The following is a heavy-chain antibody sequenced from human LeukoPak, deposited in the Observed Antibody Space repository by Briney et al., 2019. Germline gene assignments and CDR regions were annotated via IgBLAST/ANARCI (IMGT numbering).Heavy chain of an antibody. CDR2: ISYDGSNK. CDR3: ASEMGNYYHYMDV. CDR1: GFTFSTYG. J-gene: IGHJ6*03. Sequence: PGGSLRLSCAASGFTFSTYGMHWVRQAPGKGLEWVAVISYDGSNKYYADSVKGRFTISRDNSKKTLNLQMNSLKDEDTAVYYCASEMGNYYHYMDVWGKGTTVIVSS. D-gene: IGHD1-26*01. V-gene: IGHV3-30*03.